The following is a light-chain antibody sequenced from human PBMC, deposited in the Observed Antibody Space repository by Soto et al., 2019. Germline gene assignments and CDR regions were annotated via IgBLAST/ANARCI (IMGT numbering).Light chain of an antibody. V-gene: IGKV3-20*01. CDR2: GAS. CDR1: QSVSSSY. J-gene: IGKJ1*01. CDR3: PQYGSSPPWT. Sequence: EIVLTQSPGTLSLSPGERATLSCRASQSVSSSYLAWYQQKPGQAPRLLIHGASSRATGIPDRFSGRGSGTDFTLTISRLEPADFAVYYCPQYGSSPPWTFGQGTKVAIK.